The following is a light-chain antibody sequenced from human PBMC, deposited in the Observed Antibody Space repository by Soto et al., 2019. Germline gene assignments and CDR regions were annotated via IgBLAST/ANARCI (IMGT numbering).Light chain of an antibody. CDR1: TGAVTRGYS. V-gene: IGLV7-43*01. J-gene: IGLJ1*01. Sequence: QAVVTQEPSLTVSPGGTVTLTCASSTGAVTRGYSPNWFQQKPGQAPRALISDTRNKHSGTPARFSGSLLGGTAALTLSGVQPEDEADYYCLLHYVGARVFGTGTKLTVL. CDR3: LLHYVGARV. CDR2: DTR.